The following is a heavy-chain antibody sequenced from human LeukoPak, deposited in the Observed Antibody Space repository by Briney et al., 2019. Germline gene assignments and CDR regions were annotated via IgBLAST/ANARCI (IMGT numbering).Heavy chain of an antibody. V-gene: IGHV4-30-2*01. D-gene: IGHD6-13*01. CDR2: IYHSGST. CDR1: GGSISSGGYS. CDR3: ARGRKRASGAAAKFNWFDP. J-gene: IGHJ5*02. Sequence: SETLSLTCAVSGGSISSGGYSWSWIRQPPGKGLEWIGYIYHSGSTYYNPSLKSRVTISVDRSKNQFSLKLSSVTAADTAVYYCARGRKRASGAAAKFNWFDPWGQGTLVTVSS.